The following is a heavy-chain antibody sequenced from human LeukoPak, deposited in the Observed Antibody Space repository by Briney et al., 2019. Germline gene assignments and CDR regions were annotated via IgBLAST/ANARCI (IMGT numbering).Heavy chain of an antibody. D-gene: IGHD1-26*01. CDR1: GYIFTTYG. Sequence: ASAKVSCKASGYIFTTYGISWVRQAPGQGLEWVGWISAYNGYTNYAQKFQGRVTMTTDTSTSTAYMELRSLRSDDTAVYYCARRGVGAKGDAFDIWGQGTMVTVSS. J-gene: IGHJ3*02. CDR3: ARRGVGAKGDAFDI. V-gene: IGHV1-18*01. CDR2: ISAYNGYT.